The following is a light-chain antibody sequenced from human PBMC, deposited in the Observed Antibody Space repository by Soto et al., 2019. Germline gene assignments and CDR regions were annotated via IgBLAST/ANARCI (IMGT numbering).Light chain of an antibody. J-gene: IGKJ1*01. CDR2: GAS. CDR1: QSVSSN. V-gene: IGKV3-15*01. Sequence: EIVMTQSPATLSVSPGERATLSCRASQSVSSNLAWYQQKPGQAPRLLIYGASTRATGIPARFSGSGSGTEFTLTISSLQSEDFADYYCQQYNNWLTTFGQGTKVDIK. CDR3: QQYNNWLTT.